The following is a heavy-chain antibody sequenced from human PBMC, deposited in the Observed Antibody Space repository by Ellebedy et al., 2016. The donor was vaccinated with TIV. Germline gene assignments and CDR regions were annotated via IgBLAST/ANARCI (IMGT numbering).Heavy chain of an antibody. CDR1: GTSISSYF. Sequence: MPSETLSLTCSVSGTSISSYFWTWIRQPPGKGLEWIGNIYYSGSTTYNASLESRVTISIDTSNNQFSLKLGYVTAADTAVYYCANFEKDGGGWYYWDYWGQGTLVTVSS. CDR3: ANFEKDGGGWYYWDY. D-gene: IGHD6-19*01. J-gene: IGHJ4*02. V-gene: IGHV4-59*08. CDR2: IYYSGST.